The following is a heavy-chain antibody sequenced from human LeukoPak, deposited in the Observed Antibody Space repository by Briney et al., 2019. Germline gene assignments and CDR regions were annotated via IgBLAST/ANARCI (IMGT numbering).Heavy chain of an antibody. D-gene: IGHD6-13*01. J-gene: IGHJ5*02. V-gene: IGHV4-39*01. CDR2: IYYSGST. CDR1: GGSISSSSYY. Sequence: SETLSLTCTVSGGSISSSSYYWGWIRQPPGKGLEWIGSIYYSGSTYYNPSLKSRVTISVDTSKNQFSLKLSSVTAADTAVYYCARRSSSSWYGRWFDPWGQGTLVTVSS. CDR3: ARRSSSSWYGRWFDP.